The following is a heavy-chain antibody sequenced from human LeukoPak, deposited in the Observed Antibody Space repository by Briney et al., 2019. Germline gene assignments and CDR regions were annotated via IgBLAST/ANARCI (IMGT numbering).Heavy chain of an antibody. CDR2: TYYRSKWYN. J-gene: IGHJ6*02. D-gene: IGHD6-6*01. Sequence: SQILSLTCAISGDSVSTNSATWNWIRQSPARGLEWLGRTYYRSKWYNDYAVSVKSRITINPDTSKNQFSLQLNSVTPDDTAVYYCARRGPAGSSSSGMDVWGQGTTVTVSS. CDR1: GDSVSTNSAT. V-gene: IGHV6-1*01. CDR3: ARRGPAGSSSSGMDV.